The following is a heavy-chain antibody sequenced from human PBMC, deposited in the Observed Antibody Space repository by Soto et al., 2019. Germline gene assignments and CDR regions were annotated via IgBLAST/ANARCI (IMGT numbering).Heavy chain of an antibody. J-gene: IGHJ2*01. Sequence: GGSLRLSCAASGFTFSSYEMNWVRQAPGKGLEWVSYISSSGSTIYYADSVKGRFTISRDNAKNPLYLQMNSLRAEDTAVYYCARDTPHWGAYHWYFDLWGRGTLVTVSS. CDR1: GFTFSSYE. CDR2: ISSSGSTI. D-gene: IGHD1-26*01. CDR3: ARDTPHWGAYHWYFDL. V-gene: IGHV3-48*03.